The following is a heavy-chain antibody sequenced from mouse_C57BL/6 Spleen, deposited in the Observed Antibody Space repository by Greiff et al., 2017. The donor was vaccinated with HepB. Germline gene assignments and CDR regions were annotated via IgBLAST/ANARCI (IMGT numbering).Heavy chain of an antibody. Sequence: VQLQQPGAELVKPGASVKLSCKASGYTFTSYWMHWVKQRPGQGLEWIGMIHPNSGSTNYNEKFKSKATLTVDKSSSTAYMQLSSLTSEDSAVYYCARIPPLYYGNYYAMDYWGQGTSVTVSS. J-gene: IGHJ4*01. CDR2: IHPNSGST. CDR1: GYTFTSYW. V-gene: IGHV1-64*01. D-gene: IGHD2-1*01. CDR3: ARIPPLYYGNYYAMDY.